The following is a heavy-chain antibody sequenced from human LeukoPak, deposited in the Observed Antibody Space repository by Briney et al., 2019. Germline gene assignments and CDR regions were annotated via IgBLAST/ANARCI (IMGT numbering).Heavy chain of an antibody. CDR3: ARERGYYDFHY. CDR2: IKQDGSEK. D-gene: IGHD3-3*01. V-gene: IGHV3-7*01. J-gene: IGHJ4*02. CDR1: GFTFSSYW. Sequence: QSGGSLRLSCTASGFTFSSYWMSWVRQAPGKGLEWVANIKQDGSEKDYVDSVKGRFTISRDNAKNSLYLQMNSLRAEDTAVYYCARERGYYDFHYWGQGTLVTVSS.